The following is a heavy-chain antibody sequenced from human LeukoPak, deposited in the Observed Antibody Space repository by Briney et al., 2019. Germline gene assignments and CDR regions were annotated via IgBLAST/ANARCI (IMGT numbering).Heavy chain of an antibody. D-gene: IGHD4-23*01. J-gene: IGHJ5*02. Sequence: GASVEVSCKASGGTFSNYGISWVRQAPGQGLEWMGGIIPIFGTTNYAQKFQGRVTIIADKSTSTSYMELSSLRSEDTAVYYCARCGGGNPRWFDPWGQGTLVTVSS. CDR1: GGTFSNYG. CDR3: ARCGGGNPRWFDP. CDR2: IIPIFGTT. V-gene: IGHV1-69*06.